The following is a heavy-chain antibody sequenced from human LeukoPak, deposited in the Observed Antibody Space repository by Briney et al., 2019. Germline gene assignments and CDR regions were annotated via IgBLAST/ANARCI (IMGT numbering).Heavy chain of an antibody. D-gene: IGHD3-3*01. CDR3: ARASVWSGYTSYFDP. CDR1: GFTFSSYA. CDR2: ISYDGSNK. Sequence: GRSLRLSCAASGFTFSSYAMHWVRQAPGKGLEWVAVISYDGSNKYYADSVKGRFTISRDNSKNTLYLQMNNLRAEDTAVYYCARASVWSGYTSYFDPWGQGTLVTVSS. V-gene: IGHV3-30-3*01. J-gene: IGHJ5*02.